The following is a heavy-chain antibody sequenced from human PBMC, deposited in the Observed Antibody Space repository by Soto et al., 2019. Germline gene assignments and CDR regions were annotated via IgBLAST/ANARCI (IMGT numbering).Heavy chain of an antibody. V-gene: IGHV1-2*02. CDR3: ARGWRRGTDY. CDR1: GYTFTTYF. D-gene: IGHD1-1*01. Sequence: QVQLVQSGAEVVKPGASVKVSCKASGYTFTTYFLHWVRQAPGQGLEWLGWIFPGSGGTNYAQKFQGRVPMTRDTSTNTAYMKLSRLTSDTPAVYYWARGWRRGTDYWGQGALIPSPQ. CDR2: IFPGSGGT. J-gene: IGHJ4*02.